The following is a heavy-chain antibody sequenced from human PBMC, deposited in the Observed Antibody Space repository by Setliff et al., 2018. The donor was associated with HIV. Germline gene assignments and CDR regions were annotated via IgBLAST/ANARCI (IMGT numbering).Heavy chain of an antibody. V-gene: IGHV3-23*01. CDR3: AKDVGTVSSGDYFDS. CDR2: ISRSGDNT. J-gene: IGHJ4*02. CDR1: GFTFSNYA. D-gene: IGHD3-22*01. Sequence: GSLRLSCAASGFTFSNYAMSWVRQPPGKGLEWVAGISRSGDNTNYADSVKGRFNISRDNSKNTLFLEMSSLRAEDTSIYYCAKDVGTVSSGDYFDSWGQGTLVTVSS.